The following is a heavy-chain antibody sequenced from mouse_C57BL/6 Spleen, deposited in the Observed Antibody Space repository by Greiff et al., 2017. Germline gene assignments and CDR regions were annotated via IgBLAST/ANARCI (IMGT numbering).Heavy chain of an antibody. V-gene: IGHV1-81*01. Sequence: VQRVESGAELARPGASVKLSCKASGYTFTSYGISWVKQRTGQGLEWIGEIYPRSGNTYYNEKFKGKATLTADKSSSTAYMELRSLTSEDSAVYFCARDYYDYDAGSGFAYWGQGTLVTVSA. J-gene: IGHJ3*01. D-gene: IGHD2-4*01. CDR1: GYTFTSYG. CDR2: IYPRSGNT. CDR3: ARDYYDYDAGSGFAY.